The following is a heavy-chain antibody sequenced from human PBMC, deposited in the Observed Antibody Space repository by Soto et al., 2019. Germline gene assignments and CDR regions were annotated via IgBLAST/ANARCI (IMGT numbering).Heavy chain of an antibody. J-gene: IGHJ6*02. CDR3: ARVQDQTLQPSYYDILTGYYSADYYYGMDV. D-gene: IGHD3-9*01. Sequence: PSETLSLTCTVSGGSISSYYWSWIRQPPGKGLEWIGYIYYSGSTNYNPSLKSRVTISVDTSKNQFSLKLSSVTAADTAVYYCARVQDQTLQPSYYDILTGYYSADYYYGMDVWGQGTTVTVSS. CDR2: IYYSGST. CDR1: GGSISSYY. V-gene: IGHV4-59*01.